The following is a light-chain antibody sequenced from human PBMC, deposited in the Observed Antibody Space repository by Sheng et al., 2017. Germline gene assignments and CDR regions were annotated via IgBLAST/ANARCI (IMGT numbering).Light chain of an antibody. CDR2: DSD. CDR1: SSNIGNNY. Sequence: QSVLTQPPSVSAAPGQKVTISCSGSSSNIGNNYVAWYQHLPGTAPKLLIYDSDKRSSGIPDRFSASKSGTAATLGITGLQTGDEADYYCGTWDGRLSAYVFGTGTKVTVL. J-gene: IGLJ1*01. V-gene: IGLV1-51*01. CDR3: GTWDGRLSAYV.